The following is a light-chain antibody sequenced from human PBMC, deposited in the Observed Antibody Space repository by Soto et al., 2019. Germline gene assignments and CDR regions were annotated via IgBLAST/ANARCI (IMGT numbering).Light chain of an antibody. CDR2: DAS. V-gene: IGLV2-14*03. CDR3: NSFTTTNTYV. J-gene: IGLJ1*01. Sequence: QSVLTQPASVSGSPGQSITISCTGASSDVGGFDHVSWYQQHPGKVPRLLIYDASSRPSGVSDRFSGSKSGNTASLTISGLQAEDEADYYCNSFTTTNTYVFGTGTKVTVL. CDR1: SSDVGGFDH.